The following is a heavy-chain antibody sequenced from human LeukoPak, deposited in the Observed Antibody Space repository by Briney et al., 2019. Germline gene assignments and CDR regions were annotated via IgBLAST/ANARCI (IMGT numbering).Heavy chain of an antibody. V-gene: IGHV3-48*04. Sequence: PGGSLRLSCAASGFTFSSYSMNWVRQAPGKGLEWVSYISSSSSTIYYADSVKGRFTISRDNSKNTLYLQMNSLRAEDTAVYYCARRTIAVADWGQGTLVTVSS. CDR3: ARRTIAVAD. D-gene: IGHD6-19*01. CDR2: ISSSSSTI. CDR1: GFTFSSYS. J-gene: IGHJ4*02.